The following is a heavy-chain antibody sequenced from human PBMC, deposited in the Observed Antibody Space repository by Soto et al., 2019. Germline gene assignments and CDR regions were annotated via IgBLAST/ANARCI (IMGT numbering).Heavy chain of an antibody. CDR1: GFTFSSYA. D-gene: IGHD6-13*01. V-gene: IGHV3-23*01. J-gene: IGHJ4*02. CDR2: ISGSGGST. CDR3: AKEGQQLGGGYFDY. Sequence: EVQLLESGGGLVQPRGSLRLSCAASGFTFSSYAMSWVRQAPGKGLEWVSAISGSGGSTYYADSVKGRFTISRDNSKNTLYLQMNSLRAGDTAVYYGAKEGQQLGGGYFDYWGQGTLVTVSS.